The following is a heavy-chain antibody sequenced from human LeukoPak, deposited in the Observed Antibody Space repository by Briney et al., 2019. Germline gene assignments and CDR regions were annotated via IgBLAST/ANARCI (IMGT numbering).Heavy chain of an antibody. J-gene: IGHJ4*02. V-gene: IGHV3-15*01. Sequence: PGGSLRLSCAASGFTFSNAWMSWVRQAPGKGLEWVGRIKSKTDGGTTDYAAPVKGRFTISRDDSKNTLYLQMNSLKTEDTAVYYCTTWTDGSGTGYFDYWGQGTLVTVSS. D-gene: IGHD3-10*01. CDR3: TTWTDGSGTGYFDY. CDR1: GFTFSNAW. CDR2: IKSKTDGGTT.